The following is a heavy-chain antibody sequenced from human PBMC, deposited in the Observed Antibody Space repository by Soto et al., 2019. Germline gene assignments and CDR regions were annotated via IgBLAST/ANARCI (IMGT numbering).Heavy chain of an antibody. CDR2: ISYDGSNK. Sequence: QVQLVESGGGVVQPGRSLRLSCAASGFTFSSYGMHWVRQAPGKGLEWVAVISYDGSNKYYADSVKGRFTISRDNSKNTLYLQMNSLRAEDTAVYYCAKDWGNILRYFDWLLGADYWGQGTLVTVSS. J-gene: IGHJ4*02. CDR1: GFTFSSYG. V-gene: IGHV3-30*18. CDR3: AKDWGNILRYFDWLLGADY. D-gene: IGHD3-9*01.